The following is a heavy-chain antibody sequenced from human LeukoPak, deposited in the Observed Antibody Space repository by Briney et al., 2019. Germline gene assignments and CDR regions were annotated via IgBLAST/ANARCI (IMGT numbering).Heavy chain of an antibody. CDR2: INHSGIT. V-gene: IGHV4-34*01. CDR3: ARMIRGVQSHLSWFDS. J-gene: IGHJ5*01. Sequence: PSETLSLTCAVYSGSFSDYYWSWIRQPPGKGLEWIGEINHSGITNYLPSLKSRVAISVDTSKNQFSLKLNSVTAADTAVYYCARMIRGVQSHLSWFDSWGQGTLVTVSS. CDR1: SGSFSDYY. D-gene: IGHD3-10*01.